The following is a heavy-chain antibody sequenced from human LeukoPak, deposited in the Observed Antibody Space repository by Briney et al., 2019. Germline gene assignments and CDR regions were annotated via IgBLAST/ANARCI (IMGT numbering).Heavy chain of an antibody. CDR3: AKPYYYDSSGYYYVNY. J-gene: IGHJ4*02. CDR1: GFTFSIYG. V-gene: IGHV3-30*02. Sequence: GGSLRLSCAASGFTFSIYGMHWVRQAPGKGLEWVAFIRYDGSNKYYADSVKGRFTISRDNSKNTLYLQMNSLRAEDTAVYYCAKPYYYDSSGYYYVNYWGQGTLVTVSS. D-gene: IGHD3-22*01. CDR2: IRYDGSNK.